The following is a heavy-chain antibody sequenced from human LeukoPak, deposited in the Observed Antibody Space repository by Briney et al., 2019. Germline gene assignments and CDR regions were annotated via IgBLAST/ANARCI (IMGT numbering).Heavy chain of an antibody. CDR2: IIPILGIA. J-gene: IGHJ3*02. D-gene: IGHD6-13*01. V-gene: IGHV1-69*04. CDR3: ARERVGYSSSWYVGRYAFDI. Sequence: SVKVSCKASGGTFSSYAISWVRQAPGQGLEWMGRIIPILGIANYAQKFQGRVTITADKSTSTAYMELSSLRSEDTAVYYCARERVGYSSSWYVGRYAFDIWGQGTMVTVSS. CDR1: GGTFSSYA.